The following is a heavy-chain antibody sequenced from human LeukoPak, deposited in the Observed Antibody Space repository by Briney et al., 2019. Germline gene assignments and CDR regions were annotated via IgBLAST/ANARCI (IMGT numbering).Heavy chain of an antibody. D-gene: IGHD3-3*01. CDR2: IIPIFGTA. CDR3: ASTTYYDFWSGYYRSYYYYYYIDV. CDR1: GGTFSSYA. Sequence: ASVKVSCKASGGTFSSYAISWVRQAPGQGLEWMGGIIPIFGTANYAQKFQGRVTITADESTSTAYMELSSLRSEDTAVYYCASTTYYDFWSGYYRSYYYYYYIDVWGKGTTVTVSS. J-gene: IGHJ6*03. V-gene: IGHV1-69*13.